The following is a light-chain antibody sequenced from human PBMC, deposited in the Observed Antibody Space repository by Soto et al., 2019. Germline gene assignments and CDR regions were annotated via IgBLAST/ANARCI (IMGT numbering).Light chain of an antibody. J-gene: IGKJ4*01. Sequence: EVVMKQSPATVSVSPGEGVTLSCRASQTISTDLAWYQQKPGQAPRLLIYGAYTRATGVPARFSGGGSGTEVTLTISSLQSEDFAFDYCQQNNKWPPVTFGGGTKVEIK. CDR3: QQNNKWPPVT. CDR1: QTISTD. V-gene: IGKV3-15*01. CDR2: GAY.